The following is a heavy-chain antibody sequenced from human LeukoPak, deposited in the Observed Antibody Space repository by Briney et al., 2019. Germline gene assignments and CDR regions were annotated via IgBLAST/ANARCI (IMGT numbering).Heavy chain of an antibody. J-gene: IGHJ6*03. CDR2: ISGSGGST. V-gene: IGHV3-23*01. D-gene: IGHD3-3*01. CDR3: AKGGDVLRFLEWLSHMDV. Sequence: GGSLRLSCAASGFTFSSYATSWVRQAPGKGLEWVSAISGSGGSTYYADSVKGRFTISRDNSKNTLYLQMNSLRAEDTAVYYCAKGGDVLRFLEWLSHMDVWGKGTTVTVSS. CDR1: GFTFSSYA.